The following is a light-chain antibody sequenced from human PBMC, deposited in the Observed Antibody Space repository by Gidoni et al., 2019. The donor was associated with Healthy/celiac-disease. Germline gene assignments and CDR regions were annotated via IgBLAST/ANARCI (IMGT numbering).Light chain of an antibody. CDR2: AAY. CDR1: QGISSY. Sequence: AIRITQSPSSLSASTGDRVTITFRASQGISSYFAWYQQKPGKAPKLLIYAAYTLQSGVPSRFSGSGSGTDFTLTISCLQSEDFATYYCQQYYSYPYTFGQXTKLEIK. V-gene: IGKV1-8*01. J-gene: IGKJ2*01. CDR3: QQYYSYPYT.